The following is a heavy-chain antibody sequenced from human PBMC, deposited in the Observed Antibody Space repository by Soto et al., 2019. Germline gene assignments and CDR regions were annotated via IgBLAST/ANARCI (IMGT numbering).Heavy chain of an antibody. CDR1: GGTFSSYA. CDR2: IIPIFGTA. CDR3: ARISRYCSSTSCPIRYVAQSEYYYYYGMDV. D-gene: IGHD2-2*01. Sequence: QVQLVQSGAEVKKPGSSVKVSCKASGGTFSSYAISWVRQAPGQGLEWMGGIIPIFGTANYAQKFQGRVTITADESTSTAYMELSSLRSEDTAVYYCARISRYCSSTSCPIRYVAQSEYYYYYGMDVWGQGTTVTVSS. V-gene: IGHV1-69*01. J-gene: IGHJ6*02.